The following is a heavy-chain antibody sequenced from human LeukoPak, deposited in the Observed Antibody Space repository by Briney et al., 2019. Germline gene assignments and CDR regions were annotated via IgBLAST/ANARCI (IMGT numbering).Heavy chain of an antibody. V-gene: IGHV3-66*01. CDR3: ARGPTTMIDAFDI. J-gene: IGHJ3*02. Sequence: GGSLRLSCAASGFTVSSNYMSWVRQAPGKGLEWVSVIYSGGSTYYADSVKGRFTISRDNSKNTLYLQMNSLRAEDTAVYYCARGPTTMIDAFDIWGRGTMVTVSS. CDR2: IYSGGST. D-gene: IGHD3-22*01. CDR1: GFTVSSNY.